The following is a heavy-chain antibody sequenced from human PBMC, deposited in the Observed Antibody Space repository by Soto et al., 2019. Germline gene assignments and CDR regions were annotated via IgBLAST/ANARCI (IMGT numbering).Heavy chain of an antibody. J-gene: IGHJ4*02. V-gene: IGHV3-30*18. Sequence: QVKLVESGGGVVLPWGSLRLSCEASGFTFNSYGMYWVRQAPGKGLDWVSHILYDGTKTYYADSVQGRFTISRDNSRNTLYLQMDRMRLEDTAVYFCVKDLAHMADHWGQGTLVIVSS. CDR3: VKDLAHMADH. CDR2: ILYDGTKT. CDR1: GFTFNSYG.